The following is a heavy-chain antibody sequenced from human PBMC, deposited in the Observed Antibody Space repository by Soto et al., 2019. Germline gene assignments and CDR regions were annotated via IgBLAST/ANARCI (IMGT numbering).Heavy chain of an antibody. V-gene: IGHV1-2*02. CDR2: INPNSGGT. CDR3: AREHVVVVAATTFVNYYYGMDV. Sequence: ASVKVSCKASGYTFSDYYIHWVRQAPGQGLEWMGWINPNSGGTKYAPKFQGGVTMTRDTSITTAYMELSSLRSEDTAVYYCAREHVVVVAATTFVNYYYGMDVWGQGTTVTVSS. CDR1: GYTFSDYY. J-gene: IGHJ6*02. D-gene: IGHD2-15*01.